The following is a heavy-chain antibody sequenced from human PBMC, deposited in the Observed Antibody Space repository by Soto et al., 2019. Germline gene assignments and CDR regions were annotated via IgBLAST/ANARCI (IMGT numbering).Heavy chain of an antibody. CDR2: ISYDGSNK. V-gene: IGHV3-30*18. D-gene: IGHD6-13*01. CDR1: GFTFSSYG. J-gene: IGHJ4*02. CDR3: AKEGPAAGLRYFDY. Sequence: GGSLRLSCAASGFTFSSYGMHWVRQAPGKGLEWVAVISYDGSNKYYADSVKGRFTISRDNSKNTLYLQMNSLRAEDTAVYYCAKEGPAAGLRYFDYWGQGTLVTVSS.